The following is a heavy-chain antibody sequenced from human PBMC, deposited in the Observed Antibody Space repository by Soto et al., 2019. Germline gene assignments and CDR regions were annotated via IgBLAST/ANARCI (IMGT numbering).Heavy chain of an antibody. CDR3: AKDLELGRGVYYYYGMDV. J-gene: IGHJ6*02. Sequence: QVQLVESGGGVVQPGRSLRLSCAASGFTFSSYGMHWVRQAPGKGLEWVAVISYDGSNKYYADSVKGRFTISRDNSKKTLDLQMNSLRAEDTAVYYCAKDLELGRGVYYYYGMDVWGQGTTVTVSS. D-gene: IGHD3-10*01. V-gene: IGHV3-30*18. CDR2: ISYDGSNK. CDR1: GFTFSSYG.